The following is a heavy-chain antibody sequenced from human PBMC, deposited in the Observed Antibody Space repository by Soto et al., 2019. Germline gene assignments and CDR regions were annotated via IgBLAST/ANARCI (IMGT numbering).Heavy chain of an antibody. J-gene: IGHJ4*02. CDR3: AREFWSGPFDY. D-gene: IGHD3-3*01. CDR2: IWYDGSNK. V-gene: IGHV3-33*01. Sequence: QVQLVESGGGVVQPGRSLRLSCAASGFTFSSYGMHWVRQAPGKGLEWVAVIWYDGSNKYYADSVKGRFTISRDNSKNTLYLQMNSLRAEDTAVYYCAREFWSGPFDYWGQGPLVTVSS. CDR1: GFTFSSYG.